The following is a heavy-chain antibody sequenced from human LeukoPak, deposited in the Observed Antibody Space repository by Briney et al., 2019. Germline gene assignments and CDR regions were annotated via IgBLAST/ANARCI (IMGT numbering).Heavy chain of an antibody. CDR1: GGSISSYY. D-gene: IGHD6-19*01. V-gene: IGHV4-4*07. CDR2: IYTSGST. CDR3: ARELSGWYNTQRKDAFDI. J-gene: IGHJ3*02. Sequence: SETLSLTCTVSGGSISSYYWSWIRQPAGKGLEWIGRIYTSGSTNYNPSLKSRVTMSVDTSKNQFSLKLSSVTAAGTAVYYCARELSGWYNTQRKDAFDIWGQGTMVTVSS.